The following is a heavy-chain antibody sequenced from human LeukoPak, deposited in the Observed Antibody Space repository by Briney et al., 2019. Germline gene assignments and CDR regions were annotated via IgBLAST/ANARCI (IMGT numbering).Heavy chain of an antibody. CDR1: GYTFTSYY. CDR2: INPNSGGT. J-gene: IGHJ4*02. V-gene: IGHV1-2*02. CDR3: ARGARGTGALDY. D-gene: IGHD2-8*02. Sequence: GASVKVSCKASGYTFTSYYMHWVRQAPGQGLERMGWINPNSGGTNFAQKFQGRVTMTRNTSISTAYMDLSSLRSDDTAVYYCARGARGTGALDYWGQGTLVTVSS.